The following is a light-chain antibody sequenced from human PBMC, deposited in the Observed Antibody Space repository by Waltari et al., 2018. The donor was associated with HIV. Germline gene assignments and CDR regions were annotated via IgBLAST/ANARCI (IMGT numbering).Light chain of an antibody. CDR3: SAWDSSLNVWM. Sequence: QAGLTQPPSMSKGLRQTATLTCSGNSNNVGFQGAAWLQHHQGHPPKLLSYRNNNRPSGISEQFSASRSGNTASLTITGLQAEDEADYYCSAWDSSLNVWMFGGGTKLTVL. J-gene: IGLJ3*02. V-gene: IGLV10-54*04. CDR1: SNNVGFQG. CDR2: RNN.